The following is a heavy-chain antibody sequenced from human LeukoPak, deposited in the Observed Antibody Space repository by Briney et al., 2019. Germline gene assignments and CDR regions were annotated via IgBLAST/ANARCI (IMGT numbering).Heavy chain of an antibody. Sequence: SVKVSCKASGGTFSSYAISWVRQAPGQGLEWMGGIIPIFGTANYAQKFQGRVTITADKSTSTAYMELSSLRSEDTAVYYCARDMGYYYDSSGLASGPDDAFDIWGQGTMVTVSS. J-gene: IGHJ3*02. CDR1: GGTFSSYA. CDR2: IIPIFGTA. D-gene: IGHD3-22*01. CDR3: ARDMGYYYDSSGLASGPDDAFDI. V-gene: IGHV1-69*06.